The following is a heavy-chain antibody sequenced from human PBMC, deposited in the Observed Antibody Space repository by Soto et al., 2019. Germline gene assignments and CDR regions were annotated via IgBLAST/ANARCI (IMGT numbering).Heavy chain of an antibody. V-gene: IGHV1-18*01. CDR3: ARDRCSAGTCYSVYFDY. J-gene: IGHJ4*02. Sequence: QVQLVQSGAEVEKPGASVKVSCKASGYTFTSYGISWVRQAPGQGLEWMGWITAYKGNTNYARNLQGRVTMTTDTATSTAYMELRSLRFEDTAVYYCARDRCSAGTCYSVYFDYWGQGTLVTVSS. D-gene: IGHD2-15*01. CDR2: ITAYKGNT. CDR1: GYTFTSYG.